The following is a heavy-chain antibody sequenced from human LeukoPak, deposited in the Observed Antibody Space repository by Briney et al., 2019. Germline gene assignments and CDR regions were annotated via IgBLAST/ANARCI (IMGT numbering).Heavy chain of an antibody. CDR1: GFTFSSYA. CDR3: AKDRAPGRAFDI. J-gene: IGHJ3*02. CDR2: ISGSGGST. D-gene: IGHD1-26*01. Sequence: GGSLRLSCAASGFTFSSYAMSWVRQAPGKGLEWVLAISGSGGSTYYADSVKGRFTISRDNSKNTLYLQMNSLRAEDTAVYYCAKDRAPGRAFDIWGQGTMVTVSS. V-gene: IGHV3-23*01.